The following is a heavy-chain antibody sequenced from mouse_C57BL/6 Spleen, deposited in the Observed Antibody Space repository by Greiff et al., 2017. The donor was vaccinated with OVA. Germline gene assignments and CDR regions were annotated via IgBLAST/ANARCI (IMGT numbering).Heavy chain of an antibody. CDR1: GFSLTSYA. V-gene: IGHV2-9-1*01. CDR2: IWTGGGT. D-gene: IGHD1-1*01. J-gene: IGHJ2*01. Sequence: VQVVESGPGLVAPSQSLSITCTVSGFSLTSYAISWVRQPPGKGLEWLGVIWTGGGTNYNSALKSRLSISKDNSKSQVFLKMNSLQTDDTARYYCAINPDYYVSYFDYWGQGTTLTVSS. CDR3: AINPDYYVSYFDY.